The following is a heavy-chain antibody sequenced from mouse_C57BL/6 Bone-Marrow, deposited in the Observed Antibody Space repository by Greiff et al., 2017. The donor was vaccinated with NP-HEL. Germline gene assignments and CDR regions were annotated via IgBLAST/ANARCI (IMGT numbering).Heavy chain of an antibody. CDR1: GYTFTDYY. CDR2: INPYNGGT. V-gene: IGHV1-19*01. J-gene: IGHJ3*01. CDR3: ASPFAY. Sequence: EVTLVESGPVLVKPGASVKMSCKASGYTFTDYYMNWVKQSHGKSLEWIGVINPYNGGTSYNQKFKGKATLTVDKSSSTAYMELNSLTSEDSAVYYCASPFAYWGQGTLVTVSA.